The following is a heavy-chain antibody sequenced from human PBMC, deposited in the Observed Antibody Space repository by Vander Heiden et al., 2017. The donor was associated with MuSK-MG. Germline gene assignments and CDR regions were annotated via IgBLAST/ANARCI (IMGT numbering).Heavy chain of an antibody. CDR3: AKASPSKGGGGRAPFDY. V-gene: IGHV3-23*01. J-gene: IGHJ4*02. D-gene: IGHD2-21*01. Sequence: EVQLLESGGGLVQPGGSMRISCSASGFTRSRSPMRWVRTVPGKGREWVSAISGSGGSTYYADSVKGRFTISRDNSKNTLYLQMNSLRAEDTAVYYCAKASPSKGGGGRAPFDYWGQGTLVTVSS. CDR1: GFTRSRSP. CDR2: ISGSGGST.